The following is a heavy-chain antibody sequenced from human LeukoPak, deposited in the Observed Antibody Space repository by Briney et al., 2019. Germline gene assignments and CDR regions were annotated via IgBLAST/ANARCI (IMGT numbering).Heavy chain of an antibody. CDR3: ARMRGDIVVVVAATASAFDI. D-gene: IGHD2-15*01. CDR2: INHSGST. Sequence: SETLSLTCAVYGGSFSGYYWRWIRQPPGKGLAWIGEINHSGSTNYNPSLKSRVTISVDTSKNQFSLKLSSVTAADTAVYYCARMRGDIVVVVAATASAFDIWGQGTMVTVSS. V-gene: IGHV4-34*01. CDR1: GGSFSGYY. J-gene: IGHJ3*02.